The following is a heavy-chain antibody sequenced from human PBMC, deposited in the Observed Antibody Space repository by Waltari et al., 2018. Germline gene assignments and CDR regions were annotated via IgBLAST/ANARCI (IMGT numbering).Heavy chain of an antibody. CDR1: GYSISSGYY. CDR2: IYHSGRT. V-gene: IGHV4-38-2*01. Sequence: QVQLQESGPGLVKPSETLSLTCAVSGYSISSGYYWGWIRQPPGKGLEWIGSIYHSGRTYYNPTRKSRVTISVDTSKNQFSLKLSSVTAADTAVYYCARHKWLRPLDYWGQGTLVTVSS. J-gene: IGHJ4*02. CDR3: ARHKWLRPLDY. D-gene: IGHD5-12*01.